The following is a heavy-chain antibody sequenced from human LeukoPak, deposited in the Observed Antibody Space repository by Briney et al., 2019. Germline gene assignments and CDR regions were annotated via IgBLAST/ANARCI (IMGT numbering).Heavy chain of an antibody. CDR2: INHSGST. J-gene: IGHJ5*02. CDR1: DGSFSGYY. Sequence: PSETLSLTCAVYDGSFSGYYWSWIRQPPGKGLEWIGEINHSGSTNCNPSLKSRVTISVDTSKNQFSLKLSSVTAADTAVYYCARGGGYNWFDPWGQGTLVTVSS. CDR3: ARGGGYNWFDP. V-gene: IGHV4-34*01.